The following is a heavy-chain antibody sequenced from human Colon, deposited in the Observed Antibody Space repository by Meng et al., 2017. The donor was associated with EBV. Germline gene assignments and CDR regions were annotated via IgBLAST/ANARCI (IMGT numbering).Heavy chain of an antibody. CDR3: ARGGDYSNYTGDEDSLNP. CDR2: ISGSGFT. V-gene: IGHV4-34*02. Sequence: QVQLQQWGAGLLKPSETLSLTCAVSGGSLSGYYWHWIRQSPGKGLEWIGEISGSGFTNYNPSLKSRLNISVDTSKNQFTLRLKSVTAADTAVFFCARGGDYSNYTGDEDSLNPWGQGTLVNVSS. CDR1: GGSLSGYY. J-gene: IGHJ5*02. D-gene: IGHD3-22*01.